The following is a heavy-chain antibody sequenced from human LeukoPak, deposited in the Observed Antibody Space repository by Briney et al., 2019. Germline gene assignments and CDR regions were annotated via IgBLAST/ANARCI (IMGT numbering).Heavy chain of an antibody. Sequence: SETLSLTCTVSGGSISSGGYYWSWIRQPPGKGLEWIGYIYHSGSTYYNPSLKSRVTISVDRTKNQFSLKLSSVTAADTAVYYCARDMGYSSGWYVRWGQGTLVTVSS. J-gene: IGHJ4*02. CDR3: ARDMGYSSGWYVR. D-gene: IGHD6-19*01. V-gene: IGHV4-30-2*01. CDR1: GGSISSGGYY. CDR2: IYHSGST.